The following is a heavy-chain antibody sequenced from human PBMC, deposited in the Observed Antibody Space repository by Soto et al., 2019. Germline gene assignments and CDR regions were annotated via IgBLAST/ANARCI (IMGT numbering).Heavy chain of an antibody. CDR3: ARASHYLSTGYYFDN. CDR2: IVPVFGTP. CDR1: GGVFSNYA. J-gene: IGHJ5*02. D-gene: IGHD3-22*01. V-gene: IGHV1-69*01. Sequence: VQLVQSGAEVKKPGSSVKVSCEASGGVFSNYALTWLRQAPGQGLEWVGGIVPVFGTPNYAPKFQGRVTVTADESTRTGYMELSSLTSEDTAMYYCARASHYLSTGYYFDNWGQGTLVTVSS.